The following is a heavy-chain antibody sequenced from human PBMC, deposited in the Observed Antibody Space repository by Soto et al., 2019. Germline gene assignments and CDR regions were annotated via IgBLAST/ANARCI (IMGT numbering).Heavy chain of an antibody. CDR2: INHSGST. J-gene: IGHJ4*02. CDR3: ARDKITGRFDY. D-gene: IGHD2-8*02. CDR1: GGSFSGYY. V-gene: IGHV4-34*01. Sequence: SETLSLTCAVYGGSFSGYYWTWIRQPPGTGLEWIGEINHSGSTNYNPSLKSRVTISVDTSKNQFSLKLTSVTAADTAVYYCARDKITGRFDYRGQGTPVTGSS.